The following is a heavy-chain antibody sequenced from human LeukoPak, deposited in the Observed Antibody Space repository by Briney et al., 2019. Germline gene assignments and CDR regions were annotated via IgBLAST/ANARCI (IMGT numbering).Heavy chain of an antibody. D-gene: IGHD1-1*01. J-gene: IGHJ4*02. CDR3: ARHETGPYFDY. V-gene: IGHV5-51*01. CDR1: GYSFTSYW. Sequence: GESLKISCKGSGYSFTSYWIGWVRQMPGEGLEFMGILYPGDSDTRYSPSFQGQVTISADKSISTAYLQWSSLKASDTAMYYCARHETGPYFDYWGQGTLVTVSS. CDR2: LYPGDSDT.